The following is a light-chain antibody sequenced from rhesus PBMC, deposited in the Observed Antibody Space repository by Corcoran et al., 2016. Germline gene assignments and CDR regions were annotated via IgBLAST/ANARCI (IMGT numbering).Light chain of an antibody. V-gene: IGKV1-43*03. J-gene: IGKJ1*01. CDR1: QGISDY. CDR2: AES. Sequence: DIQMTQSPSSLSASVGDRVTITCRASQGISDYLNWYQQKPGKAPKRLIYAESNLESGVPSRFRGSGSGTEFTLTSSSLQPEDFATYYCPQHNSYPWRFGQGTKVEIK. CDR3: PQHNSYPWR.